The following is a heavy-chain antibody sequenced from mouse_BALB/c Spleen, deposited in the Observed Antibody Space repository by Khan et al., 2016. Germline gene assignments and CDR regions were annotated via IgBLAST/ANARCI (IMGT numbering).Heavy chain of an antibody. J-gene: IGHJ1*01. Sequence: EVELVESGGGLVKPGGSLKLSCAASGFTFSRYAMSWVRQTPEKRLEWVATISSGGSYTYYPDSVKGRFTISRDNAKHTLYLQMSSLRSEDTAMYYCARYYYDTRWYFDFWCAGTTVTVSS. D-gene: IGHD2-4*01. V-gene: IGHV5-9-1*01. CDR1: GFTFSRYA. CDR3: ARYYYDTRWYFDF. CDR2: ISSGGSYT.